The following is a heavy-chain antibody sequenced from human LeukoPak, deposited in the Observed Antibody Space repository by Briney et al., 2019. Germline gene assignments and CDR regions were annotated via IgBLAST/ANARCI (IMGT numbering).Heavy chain of an antibody. CDR3: ARGFWQPLDY. D-gene: IGHD3-10*01. CDR2: ISGAGGST. J-gene: IGHJ4*02. CDR1: GFIFSNYA. V-gene: IGHV3-23*01. Sequence: GGSLRLSCAASGFIFSNYAMSWVRQAPGKGLEWVSTISGAGGSTYYVDSVKGRFSISRDSSKNTVYLQMNSLRAEDTAVYYCARGFWQPLDYWGQGTLVTVSS.